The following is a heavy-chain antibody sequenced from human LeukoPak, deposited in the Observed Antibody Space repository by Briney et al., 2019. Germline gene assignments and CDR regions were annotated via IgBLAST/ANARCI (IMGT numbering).Heavy chain of an antibody. V-gene: IGHV1-18*04. Sequence: ASVKVSCKASGYTFTSYGISWVRQAPGQGLEWMGWIGAYNGNTNYAQKLQGRVTMTTDTSTSTAYMELRSLRSDDTAVYYCARLRYYDFWSGYSLDAFDIWGQGTMVTVSS. CDR3: ARLRYYDFWSGYSLDAFDI. J-gene: IGHJ3*02. CDR1: GYTFTSYG. D-gene: IGHD3-3*01. CDR2: IGAYNGNT.